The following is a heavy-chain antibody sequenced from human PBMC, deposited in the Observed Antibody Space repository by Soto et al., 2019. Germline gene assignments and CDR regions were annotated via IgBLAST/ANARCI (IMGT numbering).Heavy chain of an antibody. D-gene: IGHD3-10*01. V-gene: IGHV4-61*05. Sequence: ETLSGTWCVSGGYINNNYYYWGWVRQPPGKGLEWIANISRSGTTNYNPSLKSRVTISVDTSRNQFSLKLSSVTAADTAVYYCARVWGGAFDIWGQGTMVTVSS. CDR3: ARVWGGAFDI. CDR1: GGYINNNYYY. CDR2: ISRSGTT. J-gene: IGHJ3*02.